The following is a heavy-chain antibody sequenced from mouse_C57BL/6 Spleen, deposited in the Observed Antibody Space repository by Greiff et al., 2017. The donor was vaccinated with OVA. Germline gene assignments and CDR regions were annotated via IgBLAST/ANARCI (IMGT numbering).Heavy chain of an antibody. D-gene: IGHD1-1*01. CDR3: AKNEAYGSSYGFAD. CDR2: IWRGGRT. J-gene: IGHJ3*01. V-gene: IGHV2-5*01. Sequence: VQRVESGPGLVPPSQSLSITCTVSGFSLTSYGVHWVRQSPGKGLEWLGVIWRGGRTDYNAAFMSRLSITKDNSKSQVFFKMNSLQADDTAIYYCAKNEAYGSSYGFADWGKGTLVTVSA. CDR1: GFSLTSYG.